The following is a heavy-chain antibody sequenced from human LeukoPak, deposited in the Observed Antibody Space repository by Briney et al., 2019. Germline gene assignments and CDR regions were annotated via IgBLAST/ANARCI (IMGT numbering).Heavy chain of an antibody. CDR2: IYHTGST. D-gene: IGHD3-10*01. V-gene: IGHV4-38-2*02. J-gene: IGHJ4*02. Sequence: SETLSLTCTVSGYSIRSGYFWGWIRQPPGKGLEWIGSIYHTGSTYYNPSLKSRVTISVDTSKNQFSLKLSSVTAADTAVYYCARRRAYYYGSGSTPFDYWGQGTLVTVSS. CDR3: ARRRAYYYGSGSTPFDY. CDR1: GYSIRSGYF.